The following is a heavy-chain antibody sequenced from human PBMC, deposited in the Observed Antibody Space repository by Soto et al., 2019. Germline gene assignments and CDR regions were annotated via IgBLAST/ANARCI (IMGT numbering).Heavy chain of an antibody. CDR3: ARGDQLLLY. CDR2: IYYSGST. D-gene: IGHD1-26*01. Sequence: SETLSLTCTVSGGSISSYYWSWIRQPPGKGLEWIGYIYYSGSTNYNPSLKSRVTISVDTSKNQFSLKLTSVTAADTAVYYCARGDQLLLYWGQGTLVTVSS. CDR1: GGSISSYY. V-gene: IGHV4-59*01. J-gene: IGHJ4*02.